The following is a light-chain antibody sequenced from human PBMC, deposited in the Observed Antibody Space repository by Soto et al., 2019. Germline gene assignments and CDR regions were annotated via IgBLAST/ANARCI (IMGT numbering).Light chain of an antibody. CDR3: QQCRNWPLT. CDR1: QNVYNN. Sequence: EIVMTQSPATLSVSPGEGATLSCKASQNVYNNLAWYQQRPGQPPRLLIYDASTRATGTSARFSGSGYGTEFTLTISSLQSEDCAVYFCQQCRNWPLTFGGGTKVDIK. J-gene: IGKJ4*01. CDR2: DAS. V-gene: IGKV3-15*01.